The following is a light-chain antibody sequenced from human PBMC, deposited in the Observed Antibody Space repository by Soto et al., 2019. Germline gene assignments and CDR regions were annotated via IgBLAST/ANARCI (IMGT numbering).Light chain of an antibody. V-gene: IGLV2-14*03. Sequence: QSALTQPASVSGSPGQSITIACTGTSSDVGGYNSVSWYQQHPGKVPKLIIYDVNNRPSGVSWRFSGSKSDNTASLTVSGLQAEDEADYYCSSYASSSTLVFGGGTQLTVL. CDR3: SSYASSSTLV. J-gene: IGLJ2*01. CDR1: SSDVGGYNS. CDR2: DVN.